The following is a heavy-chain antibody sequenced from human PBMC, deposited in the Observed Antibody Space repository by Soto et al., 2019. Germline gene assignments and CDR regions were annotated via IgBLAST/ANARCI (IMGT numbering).Heavy chain of an antibody. CDR3: ARDIGYYYDSSGYSDC. CDR1: GGSISSYY. CDR2: IYTSGST. J-gene: IGHJ4*02. D-gene: IGHD3-22*01. V-gene: IGHV4-4*07. Sequence: PSETLSLTCTVSGGSISSYYWSWIRQPAGKGLEWIGRIYTSGSTNYNPSLKSRVTMSVDTSKNQFSLKLSSVTAADTAVYYCARDIGYYYDSSGYSDCWGQGTPVTVSS.